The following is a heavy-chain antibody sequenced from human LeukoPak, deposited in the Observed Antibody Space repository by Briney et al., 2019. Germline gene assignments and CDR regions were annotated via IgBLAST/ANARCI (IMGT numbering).Heavy chain of an antibody. D-gene: IGHD3-22*01. CDR2: IWNSGIT. V-gene: IGHV4-59*08. CDR1: TGSMPTYY. CDR3: ARLVYDTSDYYYFDH. J-gene: IGHJ4*02. Sequence: SSETLSLTCTVSTGSMPTYYWSWIRQPPGKGLEWIGFIWNSGITNYNPSLKSRITISADTSNNQFSLKLSSVTAADTAVYYCARLVYDTSDYYYFDHWGQGTLVTVSS.